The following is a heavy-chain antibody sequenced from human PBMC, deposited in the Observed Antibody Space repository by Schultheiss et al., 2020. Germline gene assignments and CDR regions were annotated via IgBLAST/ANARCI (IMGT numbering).Heavy chain of an antibody. CDR3: ARTQYYYGSGSYYRYYYYGMDV. CDR2: INHSGST. J-gene: IGHJ6*02. V-gene: IGHV4-34*01. D-gene: IGHD3-10*01. CDR1: GGSFSGYY. Sequence: SETLSLTCAVYGGSFSGYYWSWIRQPPGKGLEWIGEINHSGSTNYNPSLKSRVTMSVDTSKNQFSLRLSSVTAADTAVYYCARTQYYYGSGSYYRYYYYGMDVWGQGTTVTVSS.